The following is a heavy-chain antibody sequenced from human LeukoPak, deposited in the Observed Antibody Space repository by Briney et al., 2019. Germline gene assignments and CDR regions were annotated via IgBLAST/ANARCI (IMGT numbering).Heavy chain of an antibody. J-gene: IGHJ4*02. CDR2: IIPIFGTA. Sequence: GASVKVSCKASGGTFISYAISWVRQAPGQGLEWMGGIIPIFGTANYAQKFQGRVTITADESTSTAYMELSSLRSEDTAVYYCARGRFLEWPLQQYYFDYWGQGTLVTVSS. V-gene: IGHV1-69*13. CDR1: GGTFISYA. CDR3: ARGRFLEWPLQQYYFDY. D-gene: IGHD3-3*01.